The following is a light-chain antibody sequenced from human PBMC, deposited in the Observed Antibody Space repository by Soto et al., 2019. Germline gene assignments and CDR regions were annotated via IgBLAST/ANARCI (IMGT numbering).Light chain of an antibody. CDR1: SSDVGSYNS. V-gene: IGLV2-18*02. CDR3: SSYTSSSIVV. J-gene: IGLJ2*01. Sequence: QSALTQPPSVSGSPGQSVTISCTGTSSDVGSYNSVSWYQQPPGTAPNLMIYEVSNRPSGDPDRFSGSKSGNTASLTISGLQAEDGADYYCSSYTSSSIVVFGGGTKLTVL. CDR2: EVS.